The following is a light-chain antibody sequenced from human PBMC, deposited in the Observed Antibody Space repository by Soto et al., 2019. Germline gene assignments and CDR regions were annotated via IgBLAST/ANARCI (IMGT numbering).Light chain of an antibody. Sequence: QSVLTQPRSVSGSPGQSVTISCAGTSSDVGGYNYVSWYQQHPGKAPKLMIYDVSKRPSGVPDRFSGSKSGNTASLTISGLQAEDEDDYYCRSYAGRYTYIFGTGTNVTVL. CDR2: DVS. CDR3: RSYAGRYTYI. V-gene: IGLV2-11*01. J-gene: IGLJ1*01. CDR1: SSDVGGYNY.